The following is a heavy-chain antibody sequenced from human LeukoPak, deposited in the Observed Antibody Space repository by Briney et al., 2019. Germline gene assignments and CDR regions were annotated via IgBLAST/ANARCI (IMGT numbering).Heavy chain of an antibody. J-gene: IGHJ6*02. D-gene: IGHD6-19*01. CDR3: ARNLYQQWLVRSSYYYYGMDV. V-gene: IGHV1-18*01. Sequence: ASVKVSCKASGYTFTSYGISWVRQAPGQGLEWMGWISAYNGNTNYAQKLQGRVTMTPDTSTSTAYMELRSLRSDDTAVYYCARNLYQQWLVRSSYYYYGMDVWGQGTTVTVSS. CDR2: ISAYNGNT. CDR1: GYTFTSYG.